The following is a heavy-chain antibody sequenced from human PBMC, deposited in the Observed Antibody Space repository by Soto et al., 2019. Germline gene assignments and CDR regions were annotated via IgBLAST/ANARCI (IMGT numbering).Heavy chain of an antibody. J-gene: IGHJ6*02. Sequence: SETLSLTCTVSGGSISSGDYYWSWIRQPPGKGLEWIGYIYYSGSTYYNPSLKSRVTISVDTSKNQFSLKLSSVTAADTAVYYCARGGLLVREYYYYGMDVWGQGTTVTVS. CDR1: GGSISSGDYY. V-gene: IGHV4-30-4*01. D-gene: IGHD3-10*01. CDR2: IYYSGST. CDR3: ARGGLLVREYYYYGMDV.